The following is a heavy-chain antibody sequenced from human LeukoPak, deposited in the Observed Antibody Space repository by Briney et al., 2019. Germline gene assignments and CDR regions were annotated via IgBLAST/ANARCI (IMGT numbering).Heavy chain of an antibody. CDR1: GFTFSDYL. CDR2: IRKKDKSYTT. CDR3: SRDGSSSDWSAFDI. Sequence: PGGSLRLSCAASGFTFSDYLMDWVRQAPGKGLEWVGRIRKKDKSYTTQYAPSVEGRFTIPRDDSKSSLYLQMNSLKAEDTAVYYCSRDGSSSDWSAFDIWGQGTMVTVSS. D-gene: IGHD6-25*01. V-gene: IGHV3-72*01. J-gene: IGHJ3*02.